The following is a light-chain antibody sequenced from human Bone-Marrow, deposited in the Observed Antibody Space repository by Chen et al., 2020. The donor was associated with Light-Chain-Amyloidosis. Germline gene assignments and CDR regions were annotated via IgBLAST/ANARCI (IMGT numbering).Light chain of an antibody. CDR2: GSS. Sequence: ELVLTQSPGTLSLSPGEGANLSCRASQTISSNYLTWYQQKFGQAPRLLIYGSSSRATGIPDRFTGSGSGTDFTLTINRLEPEVFAMYYCQQYGTSPLTFGGGTKVEIK. CDR3: QQYGTSPLT. J-gene: IGKJ4*01. V-gene: IGKV3-20*01. CDR1: QTISSNY.